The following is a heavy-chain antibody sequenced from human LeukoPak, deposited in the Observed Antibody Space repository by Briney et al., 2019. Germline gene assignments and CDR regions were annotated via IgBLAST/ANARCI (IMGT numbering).Heavy chain of an antibody. Sequence: GGSLRLSCAASGFTFSSYAMPWVRQAPGKGLEWVAVISYDGSNKYYADSVKGRFTISRDNSKNTLYLQMNSLRAEDTAVYYCASLLGYCSSTSCYRTTEMDYWGQGTLVTVSS. CDR1: GFTFSSYA. D-gene: IGHD2-2*01. V-gene: IGHV3-30-3*01. CDR3: ASLLGYCSSTSCYRTTEMDY. CDR2: ISYDGSNK. J-gene: IGHJ4*02.